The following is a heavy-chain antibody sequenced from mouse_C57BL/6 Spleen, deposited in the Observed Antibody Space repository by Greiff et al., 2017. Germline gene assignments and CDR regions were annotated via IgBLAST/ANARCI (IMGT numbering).Heavy chain of an antibody. Sequence: VQLQQSGAELVRPGSSVKMSCKTSGYTFTSYGINWVKQRPGQGLEWIGYIYPGNGYTEYNEKFKGKATLTSDTSSSTAYMQLSSLTSEDSAIYSCARLYDGYDYAMDYWGQGTTVTDSS. V-gene: IGHV1-58*01. D-gene: IGHD2-3*01. J-gene: IGHJ4*01. CDR2: IYPGNGYT. CDR1: GYTFTSYG. CDR3: ARLYDGYDYAMDY.